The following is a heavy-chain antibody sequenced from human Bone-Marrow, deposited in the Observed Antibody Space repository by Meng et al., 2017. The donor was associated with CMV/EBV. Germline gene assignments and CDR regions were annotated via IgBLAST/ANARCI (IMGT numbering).Heavy chain of an antibody. J-gene: IGHJ4*02. Sequence: GESLKISCAASGFTFSGYYMSWVRQAPGEGLEWVASIKEDGSEKDYVDSVKGRFTISRDNAKNSLYLQMNSLRAEDTAVYYCATSKSTILGYCSSAACHLEYWGQGTLVTVSS. CDR1: GFTFSGYY. CDR3: ATSKSTILGYCSSAACHLEY. CDR2: IKEDGSEK. V-gene: IGHV3-7*01. D-gene: IGHD2-2*01.